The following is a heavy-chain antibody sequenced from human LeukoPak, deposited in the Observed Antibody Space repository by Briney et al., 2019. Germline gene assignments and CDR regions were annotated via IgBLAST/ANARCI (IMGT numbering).Heavy chain of an antibody. J-gene: IGHJ4*02. CDR1: GFIMRNYA. CDR3: VRDWGSGWGGAFDS. D-gene: IGHD6-19*01. CDR2: ITYDGIKK. Sequence: GGSLTLSCAASGFIMRNYAMHWVRQAPGKGLESVAVITYDGIKKYYSDSVKGRFNISRDTSKSTVYLQMNTLRPEDTAVYYCVRDWGSGWGGAFDSWGQGTLVAVSS. V-gene: IGHV3-30*03.